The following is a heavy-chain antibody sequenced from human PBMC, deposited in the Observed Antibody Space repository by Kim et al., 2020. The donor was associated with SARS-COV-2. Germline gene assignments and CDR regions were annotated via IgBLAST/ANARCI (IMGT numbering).Heavy chain of an antibody. J-gene: IGHJ2*01. D-gene: IGHD3-3*01. CDR3: AKDHLGITIFGVVPKRYWYFDL. CDR2: ISGSGGST. V-gene: IGHV3-23*01. CDR1: GFTFSSYA. Sequence: GGSLRLSCAASGFTFSSYAMSWVRQAPGKGLEWVSAISGSGGSTYYADSVKGRFTISRDNSKNTLYLQMNSLRAEDTAVYYCAKDHLGITIFGVVPKRYWYFDLWGRGTLVTVSS.